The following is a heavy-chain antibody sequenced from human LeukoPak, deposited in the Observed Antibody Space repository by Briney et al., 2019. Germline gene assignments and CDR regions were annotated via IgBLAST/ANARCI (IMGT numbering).Heavy chain of an antibody. V-gene: IGHV3-48*03. D-gene: IGHD3-10*01. CDR2: ITGSVSII. Sequence: GGSLRLSCAASGFTISNYEMNWVRQAPGKGLEWVSYITGSVSIIYSADSVKGRFTISRDNSENTLYLQMNSLRAEDTAVYYCANGIYGSGSYPHFFDYWGQGTLVTVSS. CDR1: GFTISNYE. J-gene: IGHJ4*02. CDR3: ANGIYGSGSYPHFFDY.